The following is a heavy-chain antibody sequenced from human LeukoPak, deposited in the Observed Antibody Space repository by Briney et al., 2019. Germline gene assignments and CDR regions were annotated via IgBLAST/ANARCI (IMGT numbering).Heavy chain of an antibody. Sequence: PSETLSLTCTVSGGSISSYYWSWIRQPPGKGLEWIGSIYYSGSTYYNPSLKSRVTISVDTSKNQFSLKLSSVTAADTAVYYCARGLRFLEWLPYYYYYYMDVWGKGTTVTVSS. CDR2: IYYSGST. CDR3: ARGLRFLEWLPYYYYYYMDV. CDR1: GGSISSYY. V-gene: IGHV4-59*05. D-gene: IGHD3-3*01. J-gene: IGHJ6*03.